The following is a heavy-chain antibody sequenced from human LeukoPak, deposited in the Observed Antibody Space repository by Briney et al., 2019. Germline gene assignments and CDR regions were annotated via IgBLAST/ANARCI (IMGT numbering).Heavy chain of an antibody. V-gene: IGHV1-2*02. J-gene: IGHJ4*02. CDR2: INPNSGGT. CDR3: ARAPLGSIPSIDY. Sequence: ASVKVSCKASGYTFTDSYVHWVRQAPGQGLEWMGWINPNSGGTNYAQKFQGRVTMTRDTSISTAYMELSRLRSDDTAVYYCARAPLGSIPSIDYWGQGTLVTVSS. CDR1: GYTFTDSY. D-gene: IGHD2-2*01.